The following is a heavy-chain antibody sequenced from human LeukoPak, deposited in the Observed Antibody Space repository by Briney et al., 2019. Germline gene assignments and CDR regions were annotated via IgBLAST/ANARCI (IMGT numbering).Heavy chain of an antibody. CDR3: ARRVGRYFGERAYYYNYMDV. CDR1: GGSISSYY. Sequence: SETLPLTCTVSGGSISSYYWSWIRQPAGKGLEWIGRIYTSGSTNYNPSLKSRVTMSVDTSKNQFSLKLSSVTAADTAVYYCARRVGRYFGERAYYYNYMDVWGKGTTVTISS. V-gene: IGHV4-4*07. CDR2: IYTSGST. D-gene: IGHD3-10*01. J-gene: IGHJ6*03.